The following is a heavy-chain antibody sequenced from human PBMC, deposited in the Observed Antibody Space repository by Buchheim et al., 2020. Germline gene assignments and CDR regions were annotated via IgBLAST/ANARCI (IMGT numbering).Heavy chain of an antibody. CDR2: INHSGST. Sequence: QVQLQQWGAGLLKPSETLSLTCAVYGGSFSGYYWSWIRQPPGKGLEWIGEINHSGSTNYNPSLKSRLTIPVDTSKNQFSLKLSSVTAADTAVYYCARVVGSGWKSFDYWGQGTL. CDR3: ARVVGSGWKSFDY. J-gene: IGHJ4*02. V-gene: IGHV4-34*01. CDR1: GGSFSGYY. D-gene: IGHD6-19*01.